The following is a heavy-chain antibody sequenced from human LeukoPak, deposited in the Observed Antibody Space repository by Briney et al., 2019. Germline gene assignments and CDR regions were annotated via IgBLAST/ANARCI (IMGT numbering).Heavy chain of an antibody. Sequence: PGGSLRLSCAASGFTFSIYAMSWVRQAPGKGLEWVSAISGSGGSTYYADSVKGRFTISRDNSKNTLYLQMNSLRAEDTAIYYCARDPGTLATYFDYWGPGTLVTVSS. J-gene: IGHJ4*02. CDR2: ISGSGGST. V-gene: IGHV3-23*01. CDR3: ARDPGTLATYFDY. CDR1: GFTFSIYA. D-gene: IGHD6-13*01.